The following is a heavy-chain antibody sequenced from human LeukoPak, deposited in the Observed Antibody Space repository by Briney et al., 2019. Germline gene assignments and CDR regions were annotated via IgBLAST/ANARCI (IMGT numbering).Heavy chain of an antibody. Sequence: ASVKVSCKASGYTFTSYAMNWVRQAPGQGLEWMGWINTNTGNPTYAQGFTGRFVFSLDTSVSTAYLQISSLKAEDTAVYYCARYGSDPHYYYYYYMDVWGKGTTVTVSS. CDR1: GYTFTSYA. J-gene: IGHJ6*03. V-gene: IGHV7-4-1*02. D-gene: IGHD6-19*01. CDR2: INTNTGNP. CDR3: ARYGSDPHYYYYYYMDV.